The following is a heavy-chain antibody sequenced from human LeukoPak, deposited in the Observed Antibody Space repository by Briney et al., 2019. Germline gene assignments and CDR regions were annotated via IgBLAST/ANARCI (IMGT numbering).Heavy chain of an antibody. J-gene: IGHJ4*02. CDR2: ISWNSGSI. Sequence: GGSLRLPCAAPGFTFDDYAMHWVRQAPGKGLEWVSGISWNSGSIGYADSVKGRFTISRDNAKSSLYLQMNSLRAEDTALYYCAKDRRRWQQDGVDYWGQGTLVTVSS. D-gene: IGHD5-24*01. CDR3: AKDRRRWQQDGVDY. V-gene: IGHV3-9*01. CDR1: GFTFDDYA.